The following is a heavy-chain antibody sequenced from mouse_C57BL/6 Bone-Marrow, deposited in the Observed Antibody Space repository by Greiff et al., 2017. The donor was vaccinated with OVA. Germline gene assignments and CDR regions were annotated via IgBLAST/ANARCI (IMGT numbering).Heavy chain of an antibody. CDR1: GYTFTDYY. D-gene: IGHD1-1*01. V-gene: IGHV1-75*01. J-gene: IGHJ2*01. Sequence: VKLQESGPELVKPGASVKISCKASGYTFTDYYINWVKQRPGQGLEWIGWIFPGSGSTYYNEKFKGKATLTVDKSSSTAYMLLSSLTSEDSAVYVCAKYYYVPYYFDYWGQGTTLTVSS. CDR3: AKYYYVPYYFDY. CDR2: IFPGSGST.